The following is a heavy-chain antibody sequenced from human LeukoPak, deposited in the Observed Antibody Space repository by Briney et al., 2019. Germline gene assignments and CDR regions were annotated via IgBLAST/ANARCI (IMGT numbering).Heavy chain of an antibody. CDR1: GGSISSYY. Sequence: SETLSLTCTVSGGSISSYYLSWIRQPAGKGLEWIGRIYSSGTTNYNLSLKSRVTMSLDTSKNQFSLSLTSVTAADTAVYYCAREARGGSTYFDNWGQGTLVTVSS. CDR3: AREARGGSTYFDN. V-gene: IGHV4-4*07. D-gene: IGHD1-26*01. CDR2: IYSSGTT. J-gene: IGHJ4*02.